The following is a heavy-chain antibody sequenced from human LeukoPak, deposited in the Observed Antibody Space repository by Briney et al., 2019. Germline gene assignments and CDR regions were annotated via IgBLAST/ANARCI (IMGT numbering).Heavy chain of an antibody. CDR1: GGSISSYY. J-gene: IGHJ3*02. D-gene: IGHD6-25*01. Sequence: PSETLSLTCTVSGGSISSYYWSWIRQPPGKGLEWIGYIYTSGSTNYNPSLKSRVTISVDTSKNQFSLKLSPVTAADTAVYYCVGGRDAFDIWGQGTMVTVSS. CDR3: VGGRDAFDI. CDR2: IYTSGST. V-gene: IGHV4-4*09.